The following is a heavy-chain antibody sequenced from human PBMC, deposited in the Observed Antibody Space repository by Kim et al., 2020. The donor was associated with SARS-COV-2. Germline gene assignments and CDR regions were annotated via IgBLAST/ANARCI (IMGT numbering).Heavy chain of an antibody. Sequence: GGSLRLSCAASGFTFSSYGMHWVRQAPGKGLEWVAVIWYDGSNKYYADSVKGRFTISRDNSKNTLYLQMNSLRAEDTAVYYCARDYDILTGYYFDYWGQGPLLTVSS. J-gene: IGHJ4*02. CDR3: ARDYDILTGYYFDY. CDR2: IWYDGSNK. V-gene: IGHV3-33*01. CDR1: GFTFSSYG. D-gene: IGHD3-9*01.